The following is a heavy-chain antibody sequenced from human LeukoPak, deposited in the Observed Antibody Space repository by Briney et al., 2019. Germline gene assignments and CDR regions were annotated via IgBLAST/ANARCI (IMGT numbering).Heavy chain of an antibody. Sequence: GGSLRLSCAASGFTFCNAWMSWVRQAPGKGLEWVGRIKSKTDGGTTDYAAPVKGRFTISRDDSKNTLYLQMNSLKTDDTAVYYCTTAGTGTTSGDAFDIWGQGTMVTVSS. CDR3: TTAGTGTTSGDAFDI. D-gene: IGHD1-7*01. J-gene: IGHJ3*02. CDR1: GFTFCNAW. V-gene: IGHV3-15*01. CDR2: IKSKTDGGTT.